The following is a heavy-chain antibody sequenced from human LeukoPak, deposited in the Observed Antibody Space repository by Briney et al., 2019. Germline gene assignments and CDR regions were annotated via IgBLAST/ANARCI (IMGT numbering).Heavy chain of an antibody. J-gene: IGHJ4*02. V-gene: IGHV3-30-3*01. CDR2: VSYDGSNK. CDR3: ARGNDILTGYYRLGY. Sequence: GGSLRLSCAASGFTFSSYAMHWVRQAPGKGLEWVAVVSYDGSNKYYADSVKGRFTISRDNSKNTLYLQMNSLRAEDTAVYYCARGNDILTGYYRLGYWGQGTLVTVSS. D-gene: IGHD3-9*01. CDR1: GFTFSSYA.